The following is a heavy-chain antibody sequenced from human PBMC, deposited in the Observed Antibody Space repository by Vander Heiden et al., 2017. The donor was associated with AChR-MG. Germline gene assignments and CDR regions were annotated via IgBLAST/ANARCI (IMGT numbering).Heavy chain of an antibody. J-gene: IGHJ4*02. D-gene: IGHD6-19*01. Sequence: EVQLLESGGGLVQPGGSLRLSRAASGLTFGSYAMSWVRQAPGKGLEWVSAISGSGGSTYYADSVKGRFTISRDNSKNTLYLQMNSLRAEDTAVYYCAKGRPEWLVYYFDYWGQGTLVTVSS. CDR1: GLTFGSYA. CDR3: AKGRPEWLVYYFDY. V-gene: IGHV3-23*01. CDR2: ISGSGGST.